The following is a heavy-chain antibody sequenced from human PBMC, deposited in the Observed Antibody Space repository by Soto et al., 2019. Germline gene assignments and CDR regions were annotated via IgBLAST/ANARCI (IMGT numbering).Heavy chain of an antibody. CDR3: ARRGSGWSDNWFDP. D-gene: IGHD6-19*01. CDR1: GYSFSNYW. V-gene: IGHV5-51*01. Sequence: GESLKISCKGSGYSFSNYWIGWVRQMPGKGLEWMGIIYPGDSDTRYSPSFQGQVTISVDKSISTAYLQWSSLEASDTAMYYCARRGSGWSDNWFDPWGQGTLVTVSS. CDR2: IYPGDSDT. J-gene: IGHJ5*02.